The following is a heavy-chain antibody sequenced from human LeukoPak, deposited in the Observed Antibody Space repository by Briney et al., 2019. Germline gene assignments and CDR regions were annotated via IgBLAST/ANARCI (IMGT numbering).Heavy chain of an antibody. V-gene: IGHV1-58*01. J-gene: IGHJ5*02. CDR3: AADYGDYAYNWFDP. Sequence: TSVKVSCKASGFTFTSSAVQWVRQACGQRLEWIGWIVVGSGNTNYAQKFQERVTITRDMSTSTAYMELSSLRSEDTAVYYCAADYGDYAYNWFDPWGQGTLVTVSS. CDR1: GFTFTSSA. D-gene: IGHD4-17*01. CDR2: IVVGSGNT.